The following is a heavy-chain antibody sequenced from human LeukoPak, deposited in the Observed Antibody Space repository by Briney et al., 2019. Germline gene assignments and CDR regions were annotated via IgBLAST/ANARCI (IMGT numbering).Heavy chain of an antibody. J-gene: IGHJ6*02. Sequence: GGSLRLSCAASGFTFSSYWMSWVRQAPGKGLEWVANIKPDGSEKYYVDSVKGRFTISRDNAKNSLYLQMNSLRAEDTAVYYCGLSIDWGAIIIYYYGMDVWGQGTTVTVSS. CDR3: GLSIDWGAIIIYYYGMDV. CDR2: IKPDGSEK. V-gene: IGHV3-7*01. CDR1: GFTFSSYW. D-gene: IGHD1-26*01.